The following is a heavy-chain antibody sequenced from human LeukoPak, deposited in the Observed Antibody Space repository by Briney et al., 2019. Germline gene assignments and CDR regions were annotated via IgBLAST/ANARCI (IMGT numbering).Heavy chain of an antibody. Sequence: SEPLSLTCAVYGGSFSGYYWSWIRKPPGKGLEWIGEINHSGSTNYNPSLKSRVTISVDTSKNQFSLKLSSVTAADTAVYYCARTPIVGARLYYFDYWGQGTLVTVSS. CDR1: GGSFSGYY. J-gene: IGHJ4*02. CDR3: ARTPIVGARLYYFDY. D-gene: IGHD1-26*01. CDR2: INHSGST. V-gene: IGHV4-34*01.